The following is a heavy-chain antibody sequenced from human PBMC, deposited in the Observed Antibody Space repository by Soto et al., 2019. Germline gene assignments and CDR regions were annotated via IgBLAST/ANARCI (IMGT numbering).Heavy chain of an antibody. J-gene: IGHJ4*02. Sequence: EVQLVESGGGLVQPGGSLRLSCAASGFTVSSNYMSWVRQAPGKGLEWVSVIYSGGSTYYADSVKGRFTISRDNSKNTLYLQMNSLRAEDTAVYYCARTYYYGSGSYASDYWGQGTLVTVSS. V-gene: IGHV3-66*01. D-gene: IGHD3-10*01. CDR1: GFTVSSNY. CDR2: IYSGGST. CDR3: ARTYYYGSGSYASDY.